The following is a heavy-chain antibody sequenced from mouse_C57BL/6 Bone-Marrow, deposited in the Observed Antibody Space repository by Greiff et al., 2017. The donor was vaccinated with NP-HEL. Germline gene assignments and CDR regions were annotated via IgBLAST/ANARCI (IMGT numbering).Heavy chain of an antibody. J-gene: IGHJ3*01. CDR3: ARGGYDYWFAY. V-gene: IGHV1-81*01. D-gene: IGHD2-4*01. CDR1: GYTFTSYG. Sequence: VKLQQSGAELARPGASVKLSCKASGYTFTSYGISWVKQRTGQGLEWIGEIYPRSGNTYYNEKFKGKATLTADKSSSTAYMELRSLTSEDSAVYFCARGGYDYWFAYWGQGTLVTVSA. CDR2: IYPRSGNT.